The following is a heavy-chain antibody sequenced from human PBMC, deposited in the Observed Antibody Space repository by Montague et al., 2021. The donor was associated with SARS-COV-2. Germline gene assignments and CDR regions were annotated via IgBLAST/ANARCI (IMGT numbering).Heavy chain of an antibody. CDR1: GFSLTTIGMC. CDR3: AREVGWSKYWYFDL. Sequence: PALVKPTQTLTLTCTFSGFSLTTIGMCVSWIRQPPGKALEWLARIDWADDKYYSTSLKTRLTISKDTSKNQVVLTMTNMDPVDTATYYCAREVGWSKYWYFDLWGRGTLVTVSS. V-gene: IGHV2-70*11. D-gene: IGHD6-19*01. J-gene: IGHJ2*01. CDR2: IDWADDK.